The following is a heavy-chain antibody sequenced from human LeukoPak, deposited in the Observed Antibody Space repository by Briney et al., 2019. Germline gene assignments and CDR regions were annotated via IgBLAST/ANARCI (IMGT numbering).Heavy chain of an antibody. CDR3: AKPLNYYYYMDV. J-gene: IGHJ6*03. CDR2: ISGSGGST. CDR1: GFTFSSYG. V-gene: IGHV3-23*01. Sequence: GGSLRLSCAASGFTFSSYGMHWVRQAPGKGLEWVSAISGSGGSTYYADSVKGRFAISRDNSKNTLYLQMNSLRAEDTAVYYCAKPLNYYYYMDVWGKGTTVTISS.